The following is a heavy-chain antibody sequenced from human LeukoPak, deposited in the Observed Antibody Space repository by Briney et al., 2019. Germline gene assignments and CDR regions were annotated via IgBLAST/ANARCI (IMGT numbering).Heavy chain of an antibody. CDR2: INPKSGGT. D-gene: IGHD6-19*01. V-gene: IGHV1-2*02. Sequence: ASVKVSCKASGYTFTGYYMHWVRQAPGQGLEWMGWINPKSGGTNYAQKFQGRVTMTRDTSISTTYMELSRLRSDDTAVYYCSRDLGISGWYAPPLGYFDYWGQGTLVTVSS. CDR3: SRDLGISGWYAPPLGYFDY. J-gene: IGHJ4*02. CDR1: GYTFTGYY.